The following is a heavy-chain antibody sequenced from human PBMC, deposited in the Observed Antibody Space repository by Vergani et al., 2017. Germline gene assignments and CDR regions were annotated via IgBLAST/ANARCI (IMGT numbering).Heavy chain of an antibody. J-gene: IGHJ5*02. Sequence: EVQLVESGGGLVKPGGSLRLSCAASGFTVSSNYMSWVRQAPGKGLEWVSVIYSGGSTYYADSVKGRFTISRDNSKNTLYLQMNSLSAEDTAVYYCARAGGGATIWFDPWGQGTLVTVSS. CDR2: IYSGGST. D-gene: IGHD1-26*01. V-gene: IGHV3-53*01. CDR3: ARAGGGATIWFDP. CDR1: GFTVSSNY.